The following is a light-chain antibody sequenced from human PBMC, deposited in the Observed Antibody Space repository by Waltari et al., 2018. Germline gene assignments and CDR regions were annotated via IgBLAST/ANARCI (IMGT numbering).Light chain of an antibody. J-gene: IGKJ1*01. CDR1: LDISTY. V-gene: IGKV1-12*01. Sequence: DIQLTQSPSSMSASVGASVTITCRAGLDISTYLAWYQHKPGKAPKLLMYSASTLQYAVPPRFTGSGSGTEFTLTISDLQPDDFATYYCQQTNGFPPTFGQGTKVEVK. CDR2: SAS. CDR3: QQTNGFPPT.